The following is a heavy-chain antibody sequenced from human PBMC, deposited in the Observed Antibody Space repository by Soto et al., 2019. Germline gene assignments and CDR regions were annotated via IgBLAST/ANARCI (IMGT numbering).Heavy chain of an antibody. CDR2: INHSGST. CDR1: GGSFSGYY. D-gene: IGHD3-3*01. Sequence: SLTCAVYGGSFSGYYWSWIRQPPGKGLEWIGEINHSGSTNYNPSLKSRVTISVDTSKNQFSLKLSSVTAADTAVYYCARINFEGYDFWSGYHGRYYYYGMDVWGQGTTVTVSS. CDR3: ARINFEGYDFWSGYHGRYYYYGMDV. J-gene: IGHJ6*02. V-gene: IGHV4-34*01.